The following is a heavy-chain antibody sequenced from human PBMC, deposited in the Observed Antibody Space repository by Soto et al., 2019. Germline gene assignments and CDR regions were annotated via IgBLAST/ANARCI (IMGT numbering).Heavy chain of an antibody. CDR2: INAGNGDT. J-gene: IGHJ4*02. D-gene: IGHD3-3*01. CDR1: GYTFSSHA. Sequence: VASVKVSCKASGYTFSSHAIHWVRQAPGQRLEWMGWINAGNGDTKYSQKFRGRVAITRDTSASSAYMALSTLRSEDTAVYYCARDGARIAVFGVVYYFDYWGQGTVVTVSS. V-gene: IGHV1-3*01. CDR3: ARDGARIAVFGVVYYFDY.